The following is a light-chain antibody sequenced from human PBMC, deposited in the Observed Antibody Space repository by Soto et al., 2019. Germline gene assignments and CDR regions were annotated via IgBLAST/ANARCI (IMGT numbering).Light chain of an antibody. CDR3: QQRGNWPLT. J-gene: IGKJ4*01. CDR1: QSVSSY. Sequence: ETVLTQSPATLSLSPGERATLSCRASQSVSSYLAWYQQKPGQAPRLLIYDAYNRATGIPARFSGSGSGTDFTLTISSLEPEDFAVYYCQQRGNWPLTFGGGTKVEIK. V-gene: IGKV3-11*01. CDR2: DAY.